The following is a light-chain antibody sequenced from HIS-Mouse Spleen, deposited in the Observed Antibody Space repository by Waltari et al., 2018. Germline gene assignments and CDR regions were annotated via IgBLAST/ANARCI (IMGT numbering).Light chain of an antibody. CDR1: ALPKQY. CDR2: KDS. Sequence: SYYLTHPPSFSFAPLQTASITCSGDALPKQYAYWYQQKPGQAPVLVIYKDSERPSGIPERFSGSSSGTTVTLTISGVQAEDEADYYCQSADSSGTYSVVFGGGTKLTVL. V-gene: IGLV3-25*03. J-gene: IGLJ2*01. CDR3: QSADSSGTYSVV.